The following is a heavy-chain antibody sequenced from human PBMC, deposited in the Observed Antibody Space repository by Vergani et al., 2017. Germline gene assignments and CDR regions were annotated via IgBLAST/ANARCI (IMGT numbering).Heavy chain of an antibody. J-gene: IGHJ1*01. CDR1: GFTFSSYA. CDR3: VSAPYYSLGAIQQ. Sequence: EVQLVESGGGLVQPGGSLRLSCSASGFTFSSYAMHWVRQAPGKGLEYVSAISSNGGSTYYADSVKGRFTISRDNSKNTLYLQMSSLRAEDTAVYYCVSAPYYSLGAIQQWREGSLVSVSS. V-gene: IGHV3-64D*06. CDR2: ISSNGGST. D-gene: IGHD3-10*01.